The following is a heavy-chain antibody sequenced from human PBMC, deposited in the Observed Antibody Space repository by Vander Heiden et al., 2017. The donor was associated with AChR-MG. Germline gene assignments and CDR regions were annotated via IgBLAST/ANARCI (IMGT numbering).Heavy chain of an antibody. Sequence: QVPLQASGPGPAQPSATLSLTRTVSGGCIRSYYCSWIRQPPGKGLEWIGYIYYSGRTNYNPSLKSRVTISVDTSKNQFSLKLSSVTAADTAVYYCARDYYDSSGYYGFDYWGQGTLVTVSS. CDR3: ARDYYDSSGYYGFDY. CDR1: GGCIRSYY. CDR2: IYYSGRT. J-gene: IGHJ4*02. D-gene: IGHD3-22*01. V-gene: IGHV4-59*01.